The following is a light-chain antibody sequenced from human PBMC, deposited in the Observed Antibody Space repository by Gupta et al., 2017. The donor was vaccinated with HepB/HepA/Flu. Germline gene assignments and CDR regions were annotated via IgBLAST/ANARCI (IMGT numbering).Light chain of an antibody. J-gene: IGKJ2*01. CDR3: MQSLQHPRT. CDR1: QSLLESNGYTY. Sequence: DIVMTQSPLSLPVTPGEPASISCRSSQSLLESNGYTYVDWYLQRPGQPPQLLIYLGTNRASGVPDRFSGGGSGTYYTLKISRVEATDVGVYYCMQSLQHPRTFGQGTKLEIK. CDR2: LGT. V-gene: IGKV2-28*01.